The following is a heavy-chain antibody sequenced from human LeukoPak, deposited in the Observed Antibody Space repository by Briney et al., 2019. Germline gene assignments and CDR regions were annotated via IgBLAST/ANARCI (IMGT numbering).Heavy chain of an antibody. J-gene: IGHJ6*02. D-gene: IGHD5-18*01. CDR3: AREMDTAMAKAGYYGMDV. V-gene: IGHV3-53*01. CDR2: IYSGGST. Sequence: GGSLRLSCAASGFTVSSNYMSWVRQAPGKGLEWVSVIYSGGSTYYADSVKGRFTISRDNSKNTLYLQMNSLRAEDTAVYYCAREMDTAMAKAGYYGMDVWGQGTTVTVSS. CDR1: GFTVSSNY.